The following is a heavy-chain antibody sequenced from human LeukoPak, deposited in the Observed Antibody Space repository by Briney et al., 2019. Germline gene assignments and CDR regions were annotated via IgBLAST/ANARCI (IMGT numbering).Heavy chain of an antibody. D-gene: IGHD3-10*01. J-gene: IGHJ4*02. CDR1: GFTFSSFA. Sequence: GGSLRLSCAASGFTFSSFAMSWVRQAPGKGLEWVSAISGGGGSTYYADSVKGRFPISRDNSKNTLSLQMNSLRAEDTAVYYCARERRGYFDYWGQGTLVTVSS. V-gene: IGHV3-23*01. CDR2: ISGGGGST. CDR3: ARERRGYFDY.